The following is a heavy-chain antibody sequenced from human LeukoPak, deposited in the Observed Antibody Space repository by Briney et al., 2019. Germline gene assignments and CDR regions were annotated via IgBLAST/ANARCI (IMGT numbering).Heavy chain of an antibody. CDR1: GFTFSSYA. CDR2: ISGSAGST. J-gene: IGHJ4*02. V-gene: IGHV3-23*01. D-gene: IGHD3-10*01. Sequence: PGGSLRLSCAASGFTFSSYAMNWVRQAPGKGLEWVSAISGSAGSTYYADSVKGRFTISRDSSKNTLYLQMNSLRAEDTAAFYCAKTAGSTLLPYDYWGQGTLVTVSS. CDR3: AKTAGSTLLPYDY.